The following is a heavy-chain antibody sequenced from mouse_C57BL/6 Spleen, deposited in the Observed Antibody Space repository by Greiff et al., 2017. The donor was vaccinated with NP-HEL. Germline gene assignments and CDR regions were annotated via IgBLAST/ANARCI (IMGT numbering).Heavy chain of an antibody. J-gene: IGHJ1*03. Sequence: EVHLVESGGDLVKPGGSLKLSCAASGFTFSSYGMSWVRQTPDKRLEWVATISSGGSYTYYPDSVKGRFTISRDNAKNTLYLQMSSLKSEDTAMYYCARQDPITTVVALHWYFDVWGTGTTVTVSS. D-gene: IGHD1-1*01. CDR1: GFTFSSYG. V-gene: IGHV5-6*01. CDR3: ARQDPITTVVALHWYFDV. CDR2: ISSGGSYT.